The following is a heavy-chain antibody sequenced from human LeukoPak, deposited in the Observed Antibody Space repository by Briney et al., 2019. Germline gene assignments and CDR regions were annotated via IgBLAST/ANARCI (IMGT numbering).Heavy chain of an antibody. V-gene: IGHV3-30*02. CDR1: GFSFSSYG. Sequence: GGSPRLSCAGSGFSFSSYGMHWVRRAPGKGLEWMAFIRSDGSNKYYADSVKGRFTISRDNSTNTLYLQMNSLRAEDTAVYYCAKDRVLRYFDWLFDLDYWGQGTLVTVSS. CDR2: IRSDGSNK. CDR3: AKDRVLRYFDWLFDLDY. J-gene: IGHJ4*02. D-gene: IGHD3-9*01.